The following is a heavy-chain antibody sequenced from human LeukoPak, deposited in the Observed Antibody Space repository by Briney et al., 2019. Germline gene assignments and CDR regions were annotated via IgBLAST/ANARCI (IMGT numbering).Heavy chain of an antibody. D-gene: IGHD5-18*01. CDR3: AREYSYGSWFDP. Sequence: SETLSLTCTVSGGSISSYYWSWIRQPPGKGLEWIGYIYYSGSTSYNPSLKSRVTISVDTSKNQFSLKLSSVTAADTAVYYCAREYSYGSWFDPWGQGTLVTVSS. CDR1: GGSISSYY. CDR2: IYYSGST. V-gene: IGHV4-59*01. J-gene: IGHJ5*02.